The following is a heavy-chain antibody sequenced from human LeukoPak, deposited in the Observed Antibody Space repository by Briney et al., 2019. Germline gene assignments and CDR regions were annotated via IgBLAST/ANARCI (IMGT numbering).Heavy chain of an antibody. CDR1: TFTGHN. V-gene: IGHV1-2*02. J-gene: IGHJ4*02. Sequence: GASVKVSCKHTFTGHNIHRVRQAPGQGLEWVGWINPNSGDTRYAQKFQGRVTMTRDTSINTVYVDLSRLTSDDAALYYCVVSVQAAAIPAFDCWGQGTQVTVSP. CDR3: VVSVQAAAIPAFDC. D-gene: IGHD3-22*01. CDR2: INPNSGDT.